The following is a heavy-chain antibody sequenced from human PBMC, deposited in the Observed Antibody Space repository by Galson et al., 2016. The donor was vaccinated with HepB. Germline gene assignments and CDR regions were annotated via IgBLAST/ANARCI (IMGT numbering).Heavy chain of an antibody. CDR2: MSGGGHT. Sequence: SLRLSCAGSGVTLSNYVVMWVRQTPGTGLAWASAMSGGGHTFYADSVKGRFTISRDSSKNTLFLDMNGLRTEDTAIYYCSTNTTTAAMDVWGKGTTVIVSS. J-gene: IGHJ6*03. CDR1: GVTLSNYV. CDR3: STNTTTAAMDV. D-gene: IGHD2-8*01. V-gene: IGHV3-23*01.